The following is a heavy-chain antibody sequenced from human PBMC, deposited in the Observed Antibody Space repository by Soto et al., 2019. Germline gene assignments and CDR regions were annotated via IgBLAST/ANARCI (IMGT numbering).Heavy chain of an antibody. CDR2: IYYTGNT. J-gene: IGHJ4*02. D-gene: IGHD3-22*01. V-gene: IGHV4-30-4*01. CDR3: ARATYDSSTYYLDY. Sequence: QVQLQESGPGLVKPSQTLSLTCTVSGASISGGDYYWTWIRQPPGKGLEWIGSIYYTGNTYSNPSLESRLPXSVDPSNNQFALRLTSVTAPDTAIYYCARATYDSSTYYLDYWGQGTLVTVSS. CDR1: GASISGGDYY.